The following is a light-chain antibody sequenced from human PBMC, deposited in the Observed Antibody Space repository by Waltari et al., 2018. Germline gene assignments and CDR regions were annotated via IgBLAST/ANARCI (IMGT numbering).Light chain of an antibody. CDR1: SSDVGGYTH. J-gene: IGLJ3*02. Sequence: QSALTQPASVSGSPGQALTISCTGTSSDVGGYTHVSWYQQHPGKAPKLMIYDVSKRPSGVSNRFSGSKSGNTASLTISGLQAEDEADYYCSSYTSSSTLVFGGGTKLTVL. V-gene: IGLV2-14*01. CDR2: DVS. CDR3: SSYTSSSTLV.